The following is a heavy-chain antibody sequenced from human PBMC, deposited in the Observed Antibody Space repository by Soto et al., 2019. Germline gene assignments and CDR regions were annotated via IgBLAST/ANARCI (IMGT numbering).Heavy chain of an antibody. D-gene: IGHD5-18*01. CDR2: IYYSGST. CDR1: GGSISSYY. V-gene: IGHV4-59*01. Sequence: LSLTCTVSGGSISSYYWSWIRQPPGKGLEWIGYIYYSGSTNYNPSLKSRVTISVDTSKNQFSLKLSSVTAADTAVYYCARVGYSYGANWFDPWDQGTLVTVSS. CDR3: ARVGYSYGANWFDP. J-gene: IGHJ5*02.